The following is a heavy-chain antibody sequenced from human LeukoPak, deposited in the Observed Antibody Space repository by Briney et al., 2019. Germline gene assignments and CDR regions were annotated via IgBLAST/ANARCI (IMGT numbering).Heavy chain of an antibody. CDR3: ARRGHYYDSNGYDRGDDAFDM. Sequence: GGPLTLPCGASGFRFRPYWMQWVRQARGRGLMWVSRIKDDWSGIIYADSVRGRFPSSRDNAQNTLYLQMKSLRAEETAVYSCARRGHYYDSNGYDRGDDAFDMWGQGTMVTVSS. CDR1: GFRFRPYW. D-gene: IGHD3-22*01. V-gene: IGHV3-74*01. CDR2: IKDDWSGI. J-gene: IGHJ3*02.